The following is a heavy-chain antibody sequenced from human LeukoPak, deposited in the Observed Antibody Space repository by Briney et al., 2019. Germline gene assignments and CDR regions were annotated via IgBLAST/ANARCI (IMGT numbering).Heavy chain of an antibody. D-gene: IGHD5-24*01. J-gene: IGHJ4*02. Sequence: ASVKVSCKASGYTFTGYYMHWVRQAPGQGLEWMGWINPNSGGTNYAQKFQGRVTMTRDTSISTAYMELNNLRSDDTAVYYCAPREGYNSYYFDYWGQGTLVTVSS. V-gene: IGHV1-2*02. CDR2: INPNSGGT. CDR3: APREGYNSYYFDY. CDR1: GYTFTGYY.